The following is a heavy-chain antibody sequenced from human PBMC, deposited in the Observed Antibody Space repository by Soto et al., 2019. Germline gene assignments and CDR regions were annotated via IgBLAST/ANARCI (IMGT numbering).Heavy chain of an antibody. J-gene: IGHJ6*03. D-gene: IGHD5-12*01. V-gene: IGHV3-21*01. CDR1: GFTFSSYS. Sequence: GGSLRLSCAASGFTFSSYSMNWVRQAPGKGLEWVSSISSSSSYIYYADSVKGRFTISRDNAKNSLYLQMNSLRAEDTAVYYCARLHSGYDSLLEDMDVWGKGTTVTVSS. CDR3: ARLHSGYDSLLEDMDV. CDR2: ISSSSSYI.